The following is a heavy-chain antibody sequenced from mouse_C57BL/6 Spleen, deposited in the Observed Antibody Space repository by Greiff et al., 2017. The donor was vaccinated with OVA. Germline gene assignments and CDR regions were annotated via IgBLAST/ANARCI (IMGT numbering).Heavy chain of an antibody. V-gene: IGHV5-17*01. D-gene: IGHD2-4*01. J-gene: IGHJ4*01. Sequence: EVKLMESGGGLVKPGGSLKLSCAASGFTFSDYGMHWVRQAPEKGLEWVAYISSGSSTIYYADTVKGRFTISRDNAKNTLFLQMTSLRSEDTAMYYCARATGITTDYAMDYWGQGTSVTVSS. CDR2: ISSGSSTI. CDR3: ARATGITTDYAMDY. CDR1: GFTFSDYG.